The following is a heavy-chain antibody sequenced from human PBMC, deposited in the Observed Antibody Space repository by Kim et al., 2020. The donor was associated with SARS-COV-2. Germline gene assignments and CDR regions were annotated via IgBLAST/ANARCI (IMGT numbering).Heavy chain of an antibody. D-gene: IGHD2-2*01. CDR3: ARHAIRYCSSTSCYYFDY. Sequence: GGSLRLSCAASGFTFSSYWMSWVRQAPGKGLEWVANIKQDGSEKYYVDSVKGRFTISRDNAKNLLYLQMNSLRAEDMAVYYCARHAIRYCSSTSCYYFDYWGQGTLVTVSS. CDR1: GFTFSSYW. CDR2: IKQDGSEK. J-gene: IGHJ4*02. V-gene: IGHV3-7*01.